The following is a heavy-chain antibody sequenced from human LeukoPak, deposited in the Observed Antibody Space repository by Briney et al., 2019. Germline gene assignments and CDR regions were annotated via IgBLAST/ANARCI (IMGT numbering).Heavy chain of an antibody. D-gene: IGHD3-16*02. V-gene: IGHV3-33*06. J-gene: IGHJ4*02. Sequence: GGSLRLSCAASGFTFSSYGMHWVRQAPGKGLEWVAVIWYDGSNEYYADSVKGRFTISRDNSKNTLYLQMNSLRAEDTAVYYWAKDAYVWGSYRSDYWGQGTLVTVS. CDR2: IWYDGSNE. CDR1: GFTFSSYG. CDR3: AKDAYVWGSYRSDY.